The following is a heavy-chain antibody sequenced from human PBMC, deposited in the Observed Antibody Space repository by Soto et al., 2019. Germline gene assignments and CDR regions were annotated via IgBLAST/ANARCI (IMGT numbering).Heavy chain of an antibody. Sequence: VQVVESGGGLVPPGGSLRLSCAASGFIASNYAMSWVRQAPGKGLEWVAGFSGSGGATFYADSVKGRFTISRDSSKNTIYLQMDRLRADDTAVYYCAKAVGDYWGRGTLVTVSS. CDR1: GFIASNYA. CDR3: AKAVGDY. J-gene: IGHJ4*02. D-gene: IGHD1-26*01. CDR2: FSGSGGAT. V-gene: IGHV3-23*04.